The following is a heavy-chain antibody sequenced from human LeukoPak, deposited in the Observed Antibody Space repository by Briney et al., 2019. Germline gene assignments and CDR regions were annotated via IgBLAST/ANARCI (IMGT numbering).Heavy chain of an antibody. J-gene: IGHJ4*02. D-gene: IGHD2-15*01. Sequence: SETLSLTCTVSGGSISSYYWSWIRQPAGKGLEWIGRIYTSGSTNYNPSLKSRVTISVDTSKNQFSLKLSSVTAADTAVYYCARLHPGGSNTVKYFDYWGQGTPVTVSS. CDR2: IYTSGST. CDR1: GGSISSYY. V-gene: IGHV4-4*07. CDR3: ARLHPGGSNTVKYFDY.